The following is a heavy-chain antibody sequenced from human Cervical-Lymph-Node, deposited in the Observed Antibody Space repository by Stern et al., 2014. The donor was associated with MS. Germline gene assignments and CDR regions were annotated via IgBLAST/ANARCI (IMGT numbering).Heavy chain of an antibody. CDR2: ISYDGSDT. Sequence: VQLVESGGGVVQPGRSLRLTCTVSGFTFSSYGMPWVRQAPGKGLEGVSVISYDGSDTYYAESVKGRFTISRDNSKNTLYLEMRSLRPEDTAVYYCVKRGITEVRGVRLGDYWGPGTLVIVSS. J-gene: IGHJ4*02. CDR1: GFTFSSYG. V-gene: IGHV3-30*18. D-gene: IGHD3-10*01. CDR3: VKRGITEVRGVRLGDY.